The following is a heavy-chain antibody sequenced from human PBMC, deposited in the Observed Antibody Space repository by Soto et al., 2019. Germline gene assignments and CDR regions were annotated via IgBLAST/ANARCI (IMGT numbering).Heavy chain of an antibody. D-gene: IGHD2-15*01. J-gene: IGHJ4*02. CDR3: ARGGLYFES. CDR2: IHHRGTT. Sequence: SETLSLTCSVSGGSITSGGSYWSWIRQLPGKGLEWIGYIHHRGTTYYNPSLKSRFSLSVDPSKNQFSLQVTSVTAADTALYYCARGGLYFESWGQRTPVTSPQ. V-gene: IGHV4-31*03. CDR1: GGSITSGGSY.